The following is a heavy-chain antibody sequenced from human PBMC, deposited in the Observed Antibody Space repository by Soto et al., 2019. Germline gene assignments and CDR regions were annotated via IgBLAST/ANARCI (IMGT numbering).Heavy chain of an antibody. J-gene: IGHJ3*02. CDR2: IYSGGST. CDR1: GFTVSSNY. D-gene: IGHD6-19*01. Sequence: PGGSLRLSCAASGFTVSSNYMSWVRQAQGKGLEWVSVIYSGGSTYYADSVKGRFTISRDNSKNTLYLQMNSLRAEDTAVYYCARTYIIHSSGWYRFDAFDIWGQETMVTVSS. CDR3: ARTYIIHSSGWYRFDAFDI. V-gene: IGHV3-53*01.